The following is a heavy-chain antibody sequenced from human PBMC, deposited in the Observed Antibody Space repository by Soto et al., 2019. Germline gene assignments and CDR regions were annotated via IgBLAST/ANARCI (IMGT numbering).Heavy chain of an antibody. Sequence: SSAKFSCWAAGGTFRSYAISGVRQPPGDRREWMGAIIPIFGTANYGQQPKRRAKITAKKSTGTAHRELSTLRSEDTAVYYCARVAYYEIFTGTKYVGAFDIWGQGTMGTAS. CDR2: IIPIFGTA. V-gene: IGHV1-69*06. CDR1: GGTFRSYA. CDR3: ARVAYYEIFTGTKYVGAFDI. J-gene: IGHJ3*02. D-gene: IGHD3-9*01.